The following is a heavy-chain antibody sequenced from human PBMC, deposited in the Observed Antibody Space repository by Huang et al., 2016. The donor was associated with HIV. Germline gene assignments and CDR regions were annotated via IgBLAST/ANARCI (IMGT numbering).Heavy chain of an antibody. D-gene: IGHD5-12*01. J-gene: IGHJ4*02. Sequence: EVQLVESGGGLVQPGGSLKLSCAASGFSFSGPAWPWVRQAYGKGREWGARIRSKANNDARAYAESVKGRFIISRDDSKNTADLQMNSLKTGDTAVYYCSAQGVEMATITDYWGQGTLVTVSS. CDR1: GFSFSGPA. CDR2: IRSKANNDAR. CDR3: SAQGVEMATITDY. V-gene: IGHV3-73*02.